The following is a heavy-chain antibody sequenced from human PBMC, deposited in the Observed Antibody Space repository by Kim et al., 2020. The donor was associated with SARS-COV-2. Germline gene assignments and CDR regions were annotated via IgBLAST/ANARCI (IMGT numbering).Heavy chain of an antibody. CDR2: IYYSGTT. V-gene: IGHV4-39*06. D-gene: IGHD3-10*01. CDR3: ARARPGTTDDYGSESPFDS. CDR1: GGSISSSSYY. Sequence: SETLSLTCTVSGGSISSSSYYWGWLRQPPGKGLEWIGVIYYSGTTFYNPSLKSRVTISVYTSKNQFTLKLNSVTAADTAVYFCARARPGTTDDYGSESPFDSCGQGVLGTVSS. J-gene: IGHJ4*02.